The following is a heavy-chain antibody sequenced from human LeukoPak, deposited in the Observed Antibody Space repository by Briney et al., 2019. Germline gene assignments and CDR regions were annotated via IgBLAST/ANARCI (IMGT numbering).Heavy chain of an antibody. J-gene: IGHJ3*02. V-gene: IGHV1-18*01. D-gene: IGHD3-22*01. Sequence: GASVKVSCKASGYTFTSYGISWVRQAPGQGLEWMGWISAYNGNTNYAQKLQGRVTMTTDTSTSTAYMELRSLRSDDTAVYYCAREADHYDSSGYYPDAFDIWGQGTMVTVSS. CDR2: ISAYNGNT. CDR1: GYTFTSYG. CDR3: AREADHYDSSGYYPDAFDI.